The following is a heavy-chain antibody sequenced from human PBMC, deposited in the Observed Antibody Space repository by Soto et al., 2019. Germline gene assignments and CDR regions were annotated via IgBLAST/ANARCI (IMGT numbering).Heavy chain of an antibody. D-gene: IGHD1-1*01. CDR1: GGTFSSYA. CDR2: IIPIFGTA. J-gene: IGHJ4*02. V-gene: IGHV1-69*13. Sequence: SVKVSCKASGGTFSSYAISWVRQAPGQGLEWMGGIIPIFGTANYAQKFQGRVTITADESTSTAYMELSSLRSEDTAVYYCARNRCQSSGTYFWGQATLVTVST. CDR3: ARNRCQSSGTYF.